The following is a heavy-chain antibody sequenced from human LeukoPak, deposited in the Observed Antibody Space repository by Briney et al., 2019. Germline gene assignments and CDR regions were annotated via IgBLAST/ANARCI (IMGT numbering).Heavy chain of an antibody. J-gene: IGHJ4*02. Sequence: ASVKVSCRASGYTFTGYYMHWVRQAPGQGLEWMGWINPNSGGTNYAQKFQGRVTMTRDTSISTAYMELSRLRSDDTAVYYCARGVVQNYYDSSGYYSDYWGQGTLVTVSS. CDR2: INPNSGGT. V-gene: IGHV1-2*02. D-gene: IGHD3-22*01. CDR3: ARGVVQNYYDSSGYYSDY. CDR1: GYTFTGYY.